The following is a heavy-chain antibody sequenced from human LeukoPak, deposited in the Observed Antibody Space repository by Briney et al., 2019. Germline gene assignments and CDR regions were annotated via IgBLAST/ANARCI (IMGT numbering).Heavy chain of an antibody. CDR2: MNPNSGNT. D-gene: IGHD2-2*01. CDR3: ARGEVVPEGWFDP. J-gene: IGHJ5*02. Sequence: GASVKVSCKSSGYTFTSYDINWVRQATGQGLEWMGWMNPNSGNTGYAQKFQGRVTMTRNTSISTAYMELSSLRSEDTAVYYCARGEVVPEGWFDPWGQGTLVTVSS. CDR1: GYTFTSYD. V-gene: IGHV1-8*01.